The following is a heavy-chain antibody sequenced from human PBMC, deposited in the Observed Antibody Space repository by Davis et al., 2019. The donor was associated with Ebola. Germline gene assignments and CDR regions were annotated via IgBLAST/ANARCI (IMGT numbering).Heavy chain of an antibody. J-gene: IGHJ3*02. D-gene: IGHD1-14*01. CDR1: GGSISSSY. V-gene: IGHV4-59*01. CDR2: IHYSGNT. CDR3: ARDGVGTTSAFDI. Sequence: MPSETLSLTCTVSGGSISSSYWSWIRQPPGKGLEWIGYIHYSGNTNDNPSLKSRATISVDTSKKQFSLELSSVTAADTVVYYCARDGVGTTSAFDIWGRGTMVTVSS.